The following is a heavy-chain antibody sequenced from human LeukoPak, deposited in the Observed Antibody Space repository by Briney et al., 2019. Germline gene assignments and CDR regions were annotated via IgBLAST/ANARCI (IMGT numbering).Heavy chain of an antibody. J-gene: IGHJ4*02. D-gene: IGHD3-22*01. V-gene: IGHV3-23*01. Sequence: GGSLRLSCAASGYTFSSYAMSWVRQAPGKGLECVSAISGSGGSTYYADSVKGRFTISRDNSKNTLYLQMNSLRAEDTAVYYCATRSLEYYDSSGAADYWGQGTLVTVSS. CDR1: GYTFSSYA. CDR3: ATRSLEYYDSSGAADY. CDR2: ISGSGGST.